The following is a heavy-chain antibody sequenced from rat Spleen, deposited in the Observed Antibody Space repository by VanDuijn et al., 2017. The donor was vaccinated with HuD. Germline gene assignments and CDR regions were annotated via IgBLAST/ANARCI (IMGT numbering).Heavy chain of an antibody. Sequence: EVQLVESGGGLVQPEGSLKLSCVASGFTYSDYVMAWVRQAPTKGLEWVASISTGGGNTYYRDSVKGRFTFSRDNARGTLYLQMDSLRSEDTATYYCAKESYLQPLFDHWGQGVMVTVSS. CDR2: ISTGGGNT. CDR1: GFTYSDYV. V-gene: IGHV5-27*01. J-gene: IGHJ2*01. CDR3: AKESYLQPLFDH. D-gene: IGHD1-12*01.